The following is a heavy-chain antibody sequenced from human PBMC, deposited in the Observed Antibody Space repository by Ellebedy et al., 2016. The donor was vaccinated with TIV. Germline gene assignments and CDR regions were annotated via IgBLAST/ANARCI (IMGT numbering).Heavy chain of an antibody. D-gene: IGHD5-18*01. CDR3: AEGYSLGTYYMDV. CDR2: INHSGST. Sequence: SETLSLIXTVSGGSISSYYWSWIRQPPGKGLEWIGEINHSGSTNYNPSLKSRVTISVDTSKNQFSLKLSSVTAADTAVYYCAEGYSLGTYYMDVWGKGTTVTVSS. CDR1: GGSISSYY. V-gene: IGHV4-34*01. J-gene: IGHJ6*03.